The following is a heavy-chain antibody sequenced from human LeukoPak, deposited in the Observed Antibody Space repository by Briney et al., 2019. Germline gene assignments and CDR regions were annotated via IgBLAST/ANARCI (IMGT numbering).Heavy chain of an antibody. CDR2: IYYSGST. Sequence: PSETLSLTCTVSGGSISSSSYYWGWIRQPPGKGLEWIGSIYYSGSTYYNPSLKSRVTISVDTSKNQFSLKLSSVTAADTAVYYCARHSSLGYYYGSGSPLGVWGQGTMVTVSS. CDR3: ARHSSLGYYYGSGSPLGV. CDR1: GGSISSSSYY. D-gene: IGHD3-10*01. J-gene: IGHJ6*02. V-gene: IGHV4-39*01.